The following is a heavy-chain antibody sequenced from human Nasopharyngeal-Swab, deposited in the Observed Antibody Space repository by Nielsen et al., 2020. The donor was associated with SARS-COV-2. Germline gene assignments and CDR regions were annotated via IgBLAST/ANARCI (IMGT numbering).Heavy chain of an antibody. D-gene: IGHD3-22*01. CDR1: GGSFSGYY. V-gene: IGHV4-34*01. CDR2: ISRSGRN. J-gene: IGHJ4*02. Sequence: SETLSLTCAVYGGSFSGYYWSWIRQSPGKGLAWIGEISRSGRNNYNPSLNSRVTISLDTSKNQFSLKVTSVTAADTAVYYCARQGVPIRGWFKDYDRTAYEYWGQGTLVTVSS. CDR3: ARQGVPIRGWFKDYDRTAYEY.